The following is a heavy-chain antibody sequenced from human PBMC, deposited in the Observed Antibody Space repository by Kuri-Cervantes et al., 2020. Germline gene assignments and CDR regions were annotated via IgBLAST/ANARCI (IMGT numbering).Heavy chain of an antibody. CDR1: GGSISSSSYY. CDR2: IYYSGST. J-gene: IGHJ5*02. V-gene: IGHV4-39*01. D-gene: IGHD6-13*01. CDR3: ASHAGTGGYNWFDP. Sequence: SETLSLTCTVSGGSISSSSYYWGWIRRPPGKGLEWIGSIYYSGSTYYNPSLKSRVTVSVDTSKNQFSLKLSSVTAADTAVYYCASHAGTGGYNWFDPWGQGTLVTVSS.